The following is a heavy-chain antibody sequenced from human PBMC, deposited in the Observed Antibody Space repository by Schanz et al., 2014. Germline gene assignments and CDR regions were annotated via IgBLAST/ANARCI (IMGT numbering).Heavy chain of an antibody. CDR3: TRGGYSYALSAFDI. CDR1: GYSFTPFP. Sequence: QEQLVQSGAEVRKPGASVKVSCKASGYSFTPFPIHWVRQAPGQRLEWMGWINSANGNTKYSHRFQGRVTMTTDTSTGTAYMELRSLRSDDTALYYCTRGGYSYALSAFDIWGQGTMVTVSS. J-gene: IGHJ3*02. D-gene: IGHD5-18*01. V-gene: IGHV1-3*01. CDR2: INSANGNT.